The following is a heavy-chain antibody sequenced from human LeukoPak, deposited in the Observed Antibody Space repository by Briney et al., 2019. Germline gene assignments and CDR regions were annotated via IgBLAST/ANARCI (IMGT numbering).Heavy chain of an antibody. CDR3: AVTTFDY. CDR2: IYSGGST. Sequence: PGGSLRLSCEASGFSVSSNYMSWVRQAPGKGLEWVSVIYSGGSTYYADSVKGRFTISRDNSENTLYLQMSSLRAEDTAVYYCAVTTFDYWGQGTLVTVSS. J-gene: IGHJ4*02. V-gene: IGHV3-66*01. CDR1: GFSVSSNY. D-gene: IGHD4-17*01.